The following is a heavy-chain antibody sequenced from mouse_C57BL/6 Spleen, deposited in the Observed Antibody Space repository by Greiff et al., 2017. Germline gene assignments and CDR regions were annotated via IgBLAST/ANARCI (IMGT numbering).Heavy chain of an antibody. Sequence: VQLQQSGAELVRPGASVKLSCTASGFNIKDDYMHWVKQRPEQGLEWIGRIDPEDGDTEYAPKFQGKATMTADTSSNTAYLQLSSLTSEDTAVYYCTTNYGSSPWFAYWGQGTLVTVSA. CDR2: IDPEDGDT. CDR1: GFNIKDDY. CDR3: TTNYGSSPWFAY. J-gene: IGHJ3*01. D-gene: IGHD1-1*01. V-gene: IGHV14-1*01.